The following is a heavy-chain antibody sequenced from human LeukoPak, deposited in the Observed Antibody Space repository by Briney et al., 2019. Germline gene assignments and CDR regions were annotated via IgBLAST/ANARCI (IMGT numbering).Heavy chain of an antibody. V-gene: IGHV1-69*13. D-gene: IGHD1-1*01. CDR3: ARSGSRYSYYYYYMDV. Sequence: SVKVSCKASGGTFSSYAISWVRQAPGQGLEWMGGIIPIVGTANYAQKFQGRVTITADESTSTAYMELSSLRSEDTAVYYCARSGSRYSYYYYYMDVWGKGTTVTVSS. CDR2: IIPIVGTA. CDR1: GGTFSSYA. J-gene: IGHJ6*03.